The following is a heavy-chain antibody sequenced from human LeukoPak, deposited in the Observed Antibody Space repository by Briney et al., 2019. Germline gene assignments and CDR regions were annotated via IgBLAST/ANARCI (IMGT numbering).Heavy chain of an antibody. D-gene: IGHD3-22*01. Sequence: GGSPRLSCVGSGFNFDDYYMSWIRQAPGKGLEWVSYISSSSGAFYYSDSVKGRFTISRDNAKNSLYLQMNSLKVEDSAVYYCARAGISGYFYPNEYFNHWGPGTHVAVSS. J-gene: IGHJ1*01. CDR1: GFNFDDYY. V-gene: IGHV3-11*04. CDR2: ISSSSGAF. CDR3: ARAGISGYFYPNEYFNH.